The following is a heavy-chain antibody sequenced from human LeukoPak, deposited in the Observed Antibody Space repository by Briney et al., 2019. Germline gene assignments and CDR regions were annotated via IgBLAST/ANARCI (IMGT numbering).Heavy chain of an antibody. J-gene: IGHJ4*02. CDR3: AKDGYSSSWEFYFDY. Sequence: GGSLRLSCSASGFTFSSFAMHWVRQAPGKGLDYISSISSNGDTTYYADSVKGRFTISRDNSKNTLYLQMSSLRAEDTAVYYCAKDGYSSSWEFYFDYWGQGTLVTVSS. CDR1: GFTFSSFA. D-gene: IGHD6-13*01. CDR2: ISSNGDTT. V-gene: IGHV3-64D*09.